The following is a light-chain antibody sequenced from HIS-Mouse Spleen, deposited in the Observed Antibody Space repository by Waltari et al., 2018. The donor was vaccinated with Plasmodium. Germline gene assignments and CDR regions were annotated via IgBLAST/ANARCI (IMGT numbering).Light chain of an antibody. CDR3: CSYAGSSTNWV. CDR1: SSDVGSYNL. Sequence: QSALTQPASVSGSPGQSITLSCTGTSSDVGSYNLVSWYQQPPGKAPKLMIYEGRKRPSGVSNRFSGSKSGNTASLTISGLQAEDEADYYCCSYAGSSTNWVFGGGTKLTVL. V-gene: IGLV2-23*01. J-gene: IGLJ3*02. CDR2: EGR.